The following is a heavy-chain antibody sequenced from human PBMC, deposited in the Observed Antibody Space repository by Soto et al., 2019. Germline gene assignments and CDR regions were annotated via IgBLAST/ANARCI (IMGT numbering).Heavy chain of an antibody. Sequence: GGSLRLSCAASGFTFSSYDMHLVRQATGKGLEWVSAIGTAGDTYYPGSVKGRFTISRENAKNSLYLQMNSLRAEDTAVYYCARAVATKESFDYWGQGTLVTVSS. V-gene: IGHV3-13*01. CDR3: ARAVATKESFDY. J-gene: IGHJ4*02. CDR2: IGTAGDT. CDR1: GFTFSSYD. D-gene: IGHD5-12*01.